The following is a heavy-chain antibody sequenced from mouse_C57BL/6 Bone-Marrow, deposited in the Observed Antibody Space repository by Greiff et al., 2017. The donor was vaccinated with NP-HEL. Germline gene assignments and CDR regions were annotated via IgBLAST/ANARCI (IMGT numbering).Heavy chain of an antibody. Sequence: EVMLVESGGGLVQPGGSLKLSCAASGFTFSDYGMEWVRQAPRKGPEWVAFISNLAYSIYYADTVTGRFTISSENAKYTLYLEMRSLSSEDTAMYYCARHTLYAMDYWGQGTSVTVSS. CDR2: ISNLAYSI. CDR3: ARHTLYAMDY. CDR1: GFTFSDYG. V-gene: IGHV5-15*01. J-gene: IGHJ4*01.